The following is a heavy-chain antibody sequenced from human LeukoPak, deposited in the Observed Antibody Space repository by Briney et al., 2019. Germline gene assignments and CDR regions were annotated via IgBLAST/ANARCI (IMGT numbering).Heavy chain of an antibody. CDR2: ISYDGSNK. CDR1: GFTFSSYS. D-gene: IGHD6-19*01. V-gene: IGHV3-30*03. CDR3: ARDLIAVAGTGSFDP. Sequence: QPGGSLRLSCAASGFTFSSYSMDWVRQAPGKGLEWVAVISYDGSNKYYADSVKGRFTISRDNSKNTLYLQMNSLRAEDTAVYYCARDLIAVAGTGSFDPWGQGTLVTVSS. J-gene: IGHJ5*02.